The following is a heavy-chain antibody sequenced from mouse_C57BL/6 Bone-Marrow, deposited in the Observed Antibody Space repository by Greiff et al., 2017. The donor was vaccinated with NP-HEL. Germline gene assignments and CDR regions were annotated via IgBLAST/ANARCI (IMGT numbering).Heavy chain of an antibody. CDR3: AREGGYYYGSSGGFAY. J-gene: IGHJ3*01. V-gene: IGHV1-9*01. Sequence: VKLQESGAELMKPGASVKLSCKATGYTFTGYWIEWVKQRPGHGLEWIGEILPGSGSTNYNEKFKGKATFTADTSSNTAYMQLSSLTTEDSAIYYCAREGGYYYGSSGGFAYWGQGTLVTVSA. D-gene: IGHD1-1*01. CDR2: ILPGSGST. CDR1: GYTFTGYW.